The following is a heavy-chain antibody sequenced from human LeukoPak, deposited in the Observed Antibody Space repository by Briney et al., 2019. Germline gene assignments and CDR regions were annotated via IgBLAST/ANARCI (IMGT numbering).Heavy chain of an antibody. CDR3: ARGVSDYDAFDI. Sequence: GGSLRLSCAASGFTFSSYSMNWVRQAPGKGLEWVSSISTSSSYIYYADSVKGRFTISRDNATNSLYLQMNSLRAEDTAVYYCARGVSDYDAFDIWGQGTMVTVSS. V-gene: IGHV3-21*01. CDR1: GFTFSSYS. CDR2: ISTSSSYI. D-gene: IGHD4-17*01. J-gene: IGHJ3*02.